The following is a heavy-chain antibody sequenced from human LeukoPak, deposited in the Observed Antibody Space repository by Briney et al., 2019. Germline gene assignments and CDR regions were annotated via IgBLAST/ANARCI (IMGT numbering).Heavy chain of an antibody. CDR3: AKAHSISWPYAFDS. CDR1: GFTFSNYA. J-gene: IGHJ4*02. V-gene: IGHV3-23*01. CDR2: ISGNGGRT. Sequence: GGSLRLSCAASGFTFSNYAMAWVRQAPGKGLEWVSAISGNGGRTYSADSVQGRFTTSRDNSKNTVYLQMDNLRAEDSAMYYCAKAHSISWPYAFDSWGQGTLVTVSS. D-gene: IGHD6-13*01.